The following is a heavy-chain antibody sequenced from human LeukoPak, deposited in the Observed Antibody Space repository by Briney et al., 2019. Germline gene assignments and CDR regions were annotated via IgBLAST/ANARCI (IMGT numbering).Heavy chain of an antibody. Sequence: GASVKVSCKTSGYTFATYSINWARQAPGQGLEWMGWISGYSGSTNYAQKLQDRVTMTTDTSTTTAYMELRSLKSDDTAVYYCARGHSSGRDYYFDTWGQGTLVTVSS. J-gene: IGHJ4*02. CDR1: GYTFATYS. V-gene: IGHV1-18*01. CDR2: ISGYSGST. D-gene: IGHD6-19*01. CDR3: ARGHSSGRDYYFDT.